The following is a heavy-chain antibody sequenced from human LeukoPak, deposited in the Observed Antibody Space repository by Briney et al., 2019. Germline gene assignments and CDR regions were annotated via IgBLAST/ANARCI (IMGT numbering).Heavy chain of an antibody. CDR3: ARTGSGRDYYGMDV. V-gene: IGHV4-59*01. CDR2: IYYSGST. Sequence: SKTLSLACSVSGGSISGAYWSWIRQAPGKGLEWIGYIYYSGSTDYNPSLESRVTISIDTSKNHFSLNLTAVTAADTAIYYCARTGSGRDYYGMDVWGQGTSVTVSS. J-gene: IGHJ6*02. CDR1: GGSISGAY. D-gene: IGHD5-12*01.